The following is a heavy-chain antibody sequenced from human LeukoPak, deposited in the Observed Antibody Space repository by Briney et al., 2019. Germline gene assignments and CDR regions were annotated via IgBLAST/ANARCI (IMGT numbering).Heavy chain of an antibody. Sequence: PGGSLRLSCAASGFTFSSYAMSWVRQAPGKGLEWVSAISGSGGSTYYADSVKGRFTISRDNSKNTLYLQMNSLRAEDTAVYYCANYGSRDYYYGMDAWGQGTTVTVSS. D-gene: IGHD1-14*01. CDR1: GFTFSSYA. CDR3: ANYGSRDYYYGMDA. J-gene: IGHJ6*02. V-gene: IGHV3-23*01. CDR2: ISGSGGST.